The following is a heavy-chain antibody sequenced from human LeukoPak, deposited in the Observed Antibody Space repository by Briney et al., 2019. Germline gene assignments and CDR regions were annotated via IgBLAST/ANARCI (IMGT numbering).Heavy chain of an antibody. V-gene: IGHV3-7*01. J-gene: IGHJ4*02. CDR2: IKQDGSEK. CDR1: GFTFSSYA. D-gene: IGHD3-22*01. Sequence: GGSLRLSCAASGFTFSSYAMSWVRQAPGKGLEWVANIKQDGSEKYYVDSVKGRFTISRDNAKNSLYLQMNSLRAEDTAVYYCARELLDYYDSSGYSFDYWGQGTLVTVSS. CDR3: ARELLDYYDSSGYSFDY.